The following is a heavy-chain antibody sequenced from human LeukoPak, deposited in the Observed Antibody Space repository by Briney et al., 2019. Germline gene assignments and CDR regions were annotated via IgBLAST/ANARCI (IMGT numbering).Heavy chain of an antibody. CDR1: GGIFISYT. D-gene: IGHD5-12*01. CDR2: IIPLLGIA. CDR3: ARDDADSAYADGDY. Sequence: GASVKVSCKASGGIFISYTISWVRQAPGQGLEWMGRIIPLLGIANYAQKFQGRVTIIADKSTSTAYMELSSLRSEDTAVYYCARDDADSAYADGDYWGQGTLVTVSS. V-gene: IGHV1-69*04. J-gene: IGHJ4*02.